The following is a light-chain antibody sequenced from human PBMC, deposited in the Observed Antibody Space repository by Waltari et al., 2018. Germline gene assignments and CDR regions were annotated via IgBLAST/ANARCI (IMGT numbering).Light chain of an antibody. V-gene: IGKV1-39*01. CDR1: QTISTF. Sequence: DIQMTQSPSSLSASVGDGVTITCRASQTISTFVNWYQNKTGKATTLLIYGATILQSGVPSRFSGSGFGTDFTLTITNVQPEDFATYYCQQTYRTPPYTFCQGTKLEIK. CDR3: QQTYRTPPYT. J-gene: IGKJ2*01. CDR2: GAT.